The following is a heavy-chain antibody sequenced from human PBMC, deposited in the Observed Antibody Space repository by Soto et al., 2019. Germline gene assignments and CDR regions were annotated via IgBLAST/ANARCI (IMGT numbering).Heavy chain of an antibody. V-gene: IGHV5-51*01. J-gene: IGHJ6*02. CDR1: GYSFSKYY. Sequence: GESLKISCKGSGYSFSKYYIGWVRQMPGKDLECMAIIYPDDSDTRYSPSFQGQVTISADKSISTAYLQWSSLKASDTAIYYCVRMSFTGDGYLSYYYYGMDVWGQGTTVTVSS. CDR3: VRMSFTGDGYLSYYYYGMDV. D-gene: IGHD2-21*01. CDR2: IYPDDSDT.